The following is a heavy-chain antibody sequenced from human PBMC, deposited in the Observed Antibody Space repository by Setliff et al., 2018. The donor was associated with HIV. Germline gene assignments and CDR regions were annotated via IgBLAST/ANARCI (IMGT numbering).Heavy chain of an antibody. CDR2: ITYSGSHK. V-gene: IGHV3-21*01. CDR1: GFAFSSYA. D-gene: IGHD3-22*01. CDR3: ARETMYDSRGYLSHYFDY. J-gene: IGHJ4*02. Sequence: PGGSLRLSCAASGFAFSSYAMNWVRQAPGKGLEWVSSITYSGSHKFYADSLKGRFTISRDNAEKSLYLQMNSLRAEDTAVYYCARETMYDSRGYLSHYFDYWGQGTPVTVSS.